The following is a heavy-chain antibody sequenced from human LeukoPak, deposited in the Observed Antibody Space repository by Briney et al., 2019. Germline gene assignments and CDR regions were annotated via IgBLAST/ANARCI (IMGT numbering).Heavy chain of an antibody. D-gene: IGHD6-13*01. V-gene: IGHV1-2*02. CDR1: GYTFTGYY. Sequence: GASVKVSCKASGYTFTGYYMHWVRQAPGQGLEWMGWINPDSGGTDYAQNFQGRVTMTRDTSISTAYMELRRLRSDDTAVYYCARPPQRAAAGLFDVFDIWGQGTMVTVSS. J-gene: IGHJ3*02. CDR2: INPDSGGT. CDR3: ARPPQRAAAGLFDVFDI.